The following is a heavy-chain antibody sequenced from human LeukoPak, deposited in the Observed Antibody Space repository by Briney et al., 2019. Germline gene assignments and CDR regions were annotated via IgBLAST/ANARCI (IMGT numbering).Heavy chain of an antibody. CDR1: GASISSYY. V-gene: IGHV4-59*01. CDR3: ARGRYSRYGMDV. J-gene: IGHJ6*02. Sequence: PSETLSLTCAVSGASISSYYWSWIRQPPGKGLEWIGYIYYSGSTNYNPSLKSRVTISVDTSKNQFSLKLSSVTAADTAVYYCARGRYSRYGMDVWGQGTTVTVSS. D-gene: IGHD1-14*01. CDR2: IYYSGST.